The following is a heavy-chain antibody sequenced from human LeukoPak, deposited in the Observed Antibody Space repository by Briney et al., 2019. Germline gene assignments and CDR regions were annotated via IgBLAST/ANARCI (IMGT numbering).Heavy chain of an antibody. CDR3: ARGGEQWLAARYYFDY. V-gene: IGHV1-2*02. J-gene: IGHJ4*02. Sequence: ASVKVSCKASGCTFTGYYMHWVRQAPGQGLEWLGWINPNSGGTNYAQKFQGRVTITRDTSISTAYMELSRLRPDDTAVYYCARGGEQWLAARYYFDYWGQGTLVTVSS. CDR2: INPNSGGT. D-gene: IGHD6-19*01. CDR1: GCTFTGYY.